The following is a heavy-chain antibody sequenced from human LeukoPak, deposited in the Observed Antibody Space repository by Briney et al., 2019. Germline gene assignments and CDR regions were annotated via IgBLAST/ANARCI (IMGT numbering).Heavy chain of an antibody. V-gene: IGHV4-59*08. CDR2: IHNSGRT. CDR1: GGSVSSYY. Sequence: SETLSLTCSVSGGSVSSYYWSWIRQSPGKGLEWIGYIHNSGRTNYNPSLKSRVTGFVDTSKNKVSLRLSSVTAADTAVYYCARHGTISSESYFDYWGQGALVTVSS. CDR3: ARHGTISSESYFDY. J-gene: IGHJ4*02. D-gene: IGHD1-14*01.